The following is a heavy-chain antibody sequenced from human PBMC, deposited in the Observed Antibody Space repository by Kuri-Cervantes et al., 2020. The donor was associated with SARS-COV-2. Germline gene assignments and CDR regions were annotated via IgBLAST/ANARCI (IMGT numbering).Heavy chain of an antibody. Sequence: LSLTCAASGFTFSSYAMHWVRQAPGKGLEWVAVISYDGSNKYYADSVKGRFTISRDNSKNTLYLQMNSLRAEDTAVYYCARVSYDSNWGQGTLVTVSS. CDR1: GFTFSSYA. CDR2: ISYDGSNK. D-gene: IGHD3-22*01. CDR3: ARVSYDSN. V-gene: IGHV3-30-3*01. J-gene: IGHJ4*02.